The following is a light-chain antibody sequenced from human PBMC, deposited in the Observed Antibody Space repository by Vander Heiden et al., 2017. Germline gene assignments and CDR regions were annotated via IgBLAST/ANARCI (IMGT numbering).Light chain of an antibody. CDR3: QQSYRTPWT. CDR1: QSITNY. Sequence: DIKMTQSPYSLSASVGDRVTITCRASQSITNYLNWYQQKPGKAPKLLIYGASSLQSGVPSRFSGSGSGTDFTLTISTLQPEDYATYHCQQSYRTPWTFGQGTKVEIK. CDR2: GAS. J-gene: IGKJ1*01. V-gene: IGKV1-39*01.